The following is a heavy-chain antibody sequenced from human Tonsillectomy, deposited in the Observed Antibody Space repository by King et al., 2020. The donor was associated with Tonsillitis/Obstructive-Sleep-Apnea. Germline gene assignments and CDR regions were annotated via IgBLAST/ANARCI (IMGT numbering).Heavy chain of an antibody. CDR2: ISGSGVST. D-gene: IGHD6-13*01. V-gene: IGHV3-23*04. CDR3: AKLDRAAAGPDFDY. Sequence: VQLVESGGGLVQPGGSLRLSCAASGFIFSSYAMSWVRQAPGKGLEWVSAISGSGVSTYYADSVKGRFTIARYNSKNTLYLQMNSLRAEDTAVYYCAKLDRAAAGPDFDYWGQGTLVTVSS. CDR1: GFIFSSYA. J-gene: IGHJ4*02.